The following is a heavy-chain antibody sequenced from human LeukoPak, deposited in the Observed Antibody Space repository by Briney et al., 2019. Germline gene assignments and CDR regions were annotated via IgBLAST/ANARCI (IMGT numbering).Heavy chain of an antibody. Sequence: GRSLRLSCAASGVNFSDYYMSWIRQAPGEGLEWVSDIRSSGGTIDYADSVKGRFTISRDNDKNSLYLQMNSLRAEDTAVYYCARDCHSSCFLCRGFDRWGQGTLVTVSS. CDR3: ARDCHSSCFLCRGFDR. J-gene: IGHJ5*02. V-gene: IGHV3-11*01. CDR1: GVNFSDYY. D-gene: IGHD3/OR15-3a*01. CDR2: IRSSGGTI.